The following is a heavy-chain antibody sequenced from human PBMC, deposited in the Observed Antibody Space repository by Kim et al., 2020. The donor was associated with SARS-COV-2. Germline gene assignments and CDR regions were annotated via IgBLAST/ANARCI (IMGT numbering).Heavy chain of an antibody. CDR2: IKSKTDGGTT. Sequence: GGSLRLSCAASGFTFSNAWMSWVRQAPGKGLEWVGRIKSKTDGGTTDYAAPVKGRFTISRDDSKNTLYLQMNSLKTEDTAVYYCTTAPRKYSGSYYPYYYGMDVWGQGTTVTVSS. J-gene: IGHJ6*02. CDR1: GFTFSNAW. CDR3: TTAPRKYSGSYYPYYYGMDV. V-gene: IGHV3-15*01. D-gene: IGHD1-26*01.